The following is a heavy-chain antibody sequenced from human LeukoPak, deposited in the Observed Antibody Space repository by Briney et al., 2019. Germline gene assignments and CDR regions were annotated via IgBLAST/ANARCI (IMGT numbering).Heavy chain of an antibody. D-gene: IGHD2-15*01. CDR2: INPNSGGT. CDR1: GYTFTGYY. CDR3: ARDTDCSGGSCYFDY. V-gene: IGHV1-2*02. J-gene: IGHJ4*02. Sequence: ASVKVSCKVSGYTFTGYYMHWVRQAPGQGLEWMGWINPNSGGTNYAQKFQGRVTMTRDTSISTAYMELSRLRSDDTAVYYCARDTDCSGGSCYFDYWAREPWSPSPQ.